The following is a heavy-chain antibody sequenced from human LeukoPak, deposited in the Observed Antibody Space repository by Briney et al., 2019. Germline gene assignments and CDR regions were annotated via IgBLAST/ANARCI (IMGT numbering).Heavy chain of an antibody. Sequence: PGGSLRLSCAASGFTVSSNDMSWVRQAPGKGLECISVIYSGGSTDYADSVKGRFTISRDSSKNTLYLQMNSLRAGDAAVYYCAELGITMIGGVWGKGTTVTISS. CDR1: GFTVSSND. D-gene: IGHD3-10*02. CDR2: IYSGGST. CDR3: AELGITMIGGV. J-gene: IGHJ6*04. V-gene: IGHV3-53*01.